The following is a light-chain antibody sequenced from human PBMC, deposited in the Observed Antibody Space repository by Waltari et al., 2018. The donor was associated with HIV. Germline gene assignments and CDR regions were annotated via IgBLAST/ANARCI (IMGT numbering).Light chain of an antibody. CDR3: QQTHSFPWT. CDR1: QGISTW. V-gene: IGKV1-12*01. J-gene: IGKJ1*01. Sequence: DIQMTQSPSSVSASVGGRVTINCRASQGISTWLAWYQQRPGKAPKLLIYVASTLQSGVPSRFSGSGSGTDITLTISSLQTEDFATYYCQQTHSFPWTFGQGTKVEIK. CDR2: VAS.